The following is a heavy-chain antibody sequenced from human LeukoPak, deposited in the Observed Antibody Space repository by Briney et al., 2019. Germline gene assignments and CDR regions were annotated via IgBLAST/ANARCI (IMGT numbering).Heavy chain of an antibody. V-gene: IGHV3-66*01. CDR3: ARATVVLRFLEWLPDGMDV. D-gene: IGHD3-3*01. CDR2: IYSGGST. J-gene: IGHJ6*02. Sequence: PGGSLRLSCAASGFTVSSNYMSWVRQAPGKGLEWVSVIYSGGSTYYAGSVKGRFTISRDNSKNTLYLQMNSLRAEDTAVYYCARATVVLRFLEWLPDGMDVWGQGTTVTVSS. CDR1: GFTVSSNY.